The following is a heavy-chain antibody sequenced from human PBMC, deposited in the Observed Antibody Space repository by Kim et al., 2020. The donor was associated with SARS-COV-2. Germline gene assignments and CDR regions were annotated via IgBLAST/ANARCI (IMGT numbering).Heavy chain of an antibody. CDR3: ANGLLWFGDRTDY. CDR1: GFTFSSYA. D-gene: IGHD3-10*01. V-gene: IGHV3-23*01. Sequence: GGSLRLSCAASGFTFSSYAMSWVRQAPGKGLEWVSAISGSGGSTYYADSVKGRFTISRDNSKNTLYLQMNSLRAEDTAVYYCANGLLWFGDRTDYWGQGTLVTVSS. J-gene: IGHJ4*02. CDR2: ISGSGGST.